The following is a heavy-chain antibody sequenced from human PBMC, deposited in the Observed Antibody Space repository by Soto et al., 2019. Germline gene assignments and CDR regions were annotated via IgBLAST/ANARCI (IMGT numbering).Heavy chain of an antibody. D-gene: IGHD6-13*01. CDR3: ARDRLAAPSNYYYGMDV. CDR1: GGTFSSYA. J-gene: IGHJ6*02. CDR2: IIPIFGTA. Sequence: QVQLVQSGAEVKKPGSSVKVSCKASGGTFSSYAISWVRQASGQGLEWMGGIIPIFGTANYAQKFQGRVTITADESTSTAYMELSSLRSEDTAVYYCARDRLAAPSNYYYGMDVWGQGTTVTVSS. V-gene: IGHV1-69*01.